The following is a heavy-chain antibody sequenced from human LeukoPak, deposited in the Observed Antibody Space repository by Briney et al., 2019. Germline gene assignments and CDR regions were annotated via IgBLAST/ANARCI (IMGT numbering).Heavy chain of an antibody. CDR2: IIPIHGTT. CDR1: GGTFSSYA. V-gene: IGHV1-69*13. Sequence: ASVKVSCKASGGTFSSYAISWVRQAPGHGLDWMGGIIPIHGTTHYAQKFQGRLTITADESTSTAYMELSGLRSDDTAVYFCARDPMIYDFWNTANYYWYFALWGRGTLVTVSS. J-gene: IGHJ2*01. D-gene: IGHD3-3*01. CDR3: ARDPMIYDFWNTANYYWYFAL.